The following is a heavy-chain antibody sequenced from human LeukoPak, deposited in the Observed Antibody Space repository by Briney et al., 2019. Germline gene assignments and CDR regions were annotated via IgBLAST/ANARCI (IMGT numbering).Heavy chain of an antibody. CDR2: ISSSSTYI. CDR1: GFTFSSYS. V-gene: IGHV3-21*01. J-gene: IGHJ4*02. CDR3: ARDLVVAATRDANY. D-gene: IGHD2-15*01. Sequence: GGSLRLSCAASGFTFSSYSMNWVRQAPGKGLEWVSSISSSSTYIYYADSVKGRFTISRGNAENSLYLQMNSLRAEDTAVYYCARDLVVAATRDANYWGQGTLVTVSS.